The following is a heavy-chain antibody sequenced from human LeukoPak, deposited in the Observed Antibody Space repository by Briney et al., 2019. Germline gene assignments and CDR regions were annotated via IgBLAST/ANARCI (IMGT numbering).Heavy chain of an antibody. D-gene: IGHD3-9*01. Sequence: GESLRLSCAASGFTFSSYWMHWVRQAPGKGLVWVSRINSDGSSTSYADSVKGRFTISRDNAKNTLYLQMNSLRAEDTAVYYCARDLQYYDILTGYYGGDFDYWGQGTLVTVSS. CDR2: INSDGSST. J-gene: IGHJ4*02. V-gene: IGHV3-74*01. CDR1: GFTFSSYW. CDR3: ARDLQYYDILTGYYGGDFDY.